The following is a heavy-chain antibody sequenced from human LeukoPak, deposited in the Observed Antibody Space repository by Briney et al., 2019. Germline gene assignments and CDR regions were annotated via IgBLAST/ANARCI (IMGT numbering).Heavy chain of an antibody. CDR3: ASSLAGWFDP. CDR1: GFTFSSYW. J-gene: IGHJ5*02. Sequence: GGSLRLSCAASGFTFSSYWMSWVRQAPGKGLEWVANIKQGGSEKYYVDSVKGRFTISRDNAKNSLYLQMNSLRAENTAVYYCASSLAGWFDPWGQGTLVTVSS. CDR2: IKQGGSEK. V-gene: IGHV3-7*02. D-gene: IGHD3-10*01.